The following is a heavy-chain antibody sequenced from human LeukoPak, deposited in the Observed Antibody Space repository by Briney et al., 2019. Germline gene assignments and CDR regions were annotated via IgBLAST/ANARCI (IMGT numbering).Heavy chain of an antibody. Sequence: PGGSLRLSCAASGFTFSDYYMSWIRQAPGKGLEWVSYISSSGSTIYYADSVKGRFTISRDNAKNSLYLQMNSLRAEDTAVYYCARDQERYSSGPAGFDYWGQGTLVTVSS. CDR2: ISSSGSTI. D-gene: IGHD6-19*01. J-gene: IGHJ4*02. V-gene: IGHV3-11*01. CDR1: GFTFSDYY. CDR3: ARDQERYSSGPAGFDY.